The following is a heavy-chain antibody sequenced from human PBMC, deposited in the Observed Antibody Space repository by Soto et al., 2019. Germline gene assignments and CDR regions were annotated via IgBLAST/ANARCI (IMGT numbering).Heavy chain of an antibody. CDR2: IYSGGST. CDR3: ASRGYCSGGSCFAFHYYMDV. CDR1: GFTVSSNY. Sequence: EVQLVESGGGLVQPGGSLRLSCAASGFTVSSNYMSWVRQAPGKGLEWVSVIYSGGSTYYADSVKGRFTISRDNSKNTLYLQMNSLRAEDTAVYYCASRGYCSGGSCFAFHYYMDVWGKGTTVTVSS. V-gene: IGHV3-66*01. D-gene: IGHD2-15*01. J-gene: IGHJ6*03.